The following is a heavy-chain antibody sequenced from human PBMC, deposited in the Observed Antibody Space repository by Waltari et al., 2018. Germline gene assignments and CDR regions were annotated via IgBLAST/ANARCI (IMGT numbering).Heavy chain of an antibody. CDR2: ISDDGGST. J-gene: IGHJ4*02. CDR3: VRRHDSGGFYGL. Sequence: EVQLVESGGGLVQPGGSLRLPWPASVFIFGSYWMHWSRQAPGKGLVWVSRISDDGGSTNYADSVKGRFTISRDNTKNTLYLQMNSLNDEDTALYYCVRRHDSGGFYGLWGQGTLVTVSS. V-gene: IGHV3-74*01. D-gene: IGHD2-21*02. CDR1: VFIFGSYW.